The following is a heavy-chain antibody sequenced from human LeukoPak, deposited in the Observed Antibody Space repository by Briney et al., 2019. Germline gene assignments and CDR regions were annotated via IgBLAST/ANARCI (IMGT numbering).Heavy chain of an antibody. J-gene: IGHJ4*02. V-gene: IGHV4-59*01. Sequence: KPSGTLSLTCPVSGGSISSYYWSWIRQPTGKGVEGSGYIYYGLSSNYYPSLKSRVTISVDTSKNQFSLKLSSVTAADTAVYYCARGIRYFDSSMMSDYWGQGTLVTVSS. CDR2: IYYGLSS. CDR3: ARGIRYFDSSMMSDY. CDR1: GGSISSYY. D-gene: IGHD3-9*01.